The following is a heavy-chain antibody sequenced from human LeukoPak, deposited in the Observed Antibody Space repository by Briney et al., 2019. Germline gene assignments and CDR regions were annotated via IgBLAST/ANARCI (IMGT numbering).Heavy chain of an antibody. CDR2: IYYSGST. V-gene: IGHV4-31*03. D-gene: IGHD3-22*01. Sequence: SETLSLTCTVSGGSISSGGYYWSWIRQHPGKGLEWIGYIYYSGSTYYNPSLKSRVTISVDTSKNQFSLKLSSVTAAGTAVYYCARVGSGYRRGYFDYWGQGTLVTVSS. J-gene: IGHJ4*02. CDR3: ARVGSGYRRGYFDY. CDR1: GGSISSGGYY.